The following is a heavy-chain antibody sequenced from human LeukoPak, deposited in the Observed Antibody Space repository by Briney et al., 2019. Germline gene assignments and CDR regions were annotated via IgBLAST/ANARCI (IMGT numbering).Heavy chain of an antibody. Sequence: ASVKVSCKASGYTFTNYDINWVRQATGQGLEWVGWMNPNSGNTGYAQKFQGRVTLTRDTSISTAYMELNSLRSEDTAVYYCARELVVAAQGALGYWGQGTLVTVSS. V-gene: IGHV1-8*01. CDR2: MNPNSGNT. J-gene: IGHJ4*02. CDR3: ARELVVAAQGALGY. CDR1: GYTFTNYD. D-gene: IGHD2-15*01.